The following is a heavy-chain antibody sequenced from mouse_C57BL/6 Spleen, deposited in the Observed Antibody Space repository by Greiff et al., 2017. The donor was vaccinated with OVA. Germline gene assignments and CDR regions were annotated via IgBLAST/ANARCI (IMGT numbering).Heavy chain of an antibody. CDR2: IWSGGST. D-gene: IGHD2-4*01. J-gene: IGHJ3*01. Sequence: VQLQQSGPGLVQPSQSLSITCTVSGFSLTSYGVHWVRQSPGKGLEWLGVIWSGGSTDYNAAFISRLSISKDNSKSQVFFKMNSLQADDTAIYYCAPHYDYDDDAPFAYWGQGTLVTVSA. CDR3: APHYDYDDDAPFAY. V-gene: IGHV2-2*01. CDR1: GFSLTSYG.